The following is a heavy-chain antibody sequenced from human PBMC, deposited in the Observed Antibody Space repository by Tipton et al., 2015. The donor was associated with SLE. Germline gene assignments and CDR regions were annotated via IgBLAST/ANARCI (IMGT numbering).Heavy chain of an antibody. CDR2: IYYSGST. V-gene: IGHV4-39*07. J-gene: IGHJ5*02. CDR1: GGSISSSSYY. D-gene: IGHD6-13*01. CDR3: ARHARSSSWYPPFDP. Sequence: TLSLTCTVSGGSISSSSYYWGWIRPPPGKGLEWIGSIYYSGSTYYNPSLKSRVTISVDTSKNQFSLKLSSVTAADTAVYYCARHARSSSWYPPFDPWGQGTLVTVSS.